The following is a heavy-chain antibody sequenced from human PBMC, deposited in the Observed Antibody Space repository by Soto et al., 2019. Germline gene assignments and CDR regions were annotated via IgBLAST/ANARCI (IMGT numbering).Heavy chain of an antibody. V-gene: IGHV1-2*04. Sequence: ASVKVSCKASGYTFTGYYMHWVRQAPGQGLEWMGWINPNSGGTNYAQKFQGWVTMTRDTSISTAYMELSRLRSDDTAVYYCARGSGYDSLHYYYYGMDVWGQGTTVTVSS. J-gene: IGHJ6*02. CDR2: INPNSGGT. CDR1: GYTFTGYY. CDR3: ARGSGYDSLHYYYYGMDV. D-gene: IGHD5-12*01.